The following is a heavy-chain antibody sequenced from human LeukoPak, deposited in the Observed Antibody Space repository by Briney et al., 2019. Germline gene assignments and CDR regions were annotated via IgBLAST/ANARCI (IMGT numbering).Heavy chain of an antibody. V-gene: IGHV3-64*01. CDR3: AREGGGGYSYGHYYFDY. CDR1: GFTFSSYA. Sequence: QPGGSLRLSCAASGFTFSSYAMHWVRQAPGKGLEYVSAISSNGGSTYYANSVKGRFTISRDNSKNTLYLQMGSLRAEDMAVYYCAREGGGGYSYGHYYFDYWGQGTLVTVSS. J-gene: IGHJ4*02. D-gene: IGHD5-18*01. CDR2: ISSNGGST.